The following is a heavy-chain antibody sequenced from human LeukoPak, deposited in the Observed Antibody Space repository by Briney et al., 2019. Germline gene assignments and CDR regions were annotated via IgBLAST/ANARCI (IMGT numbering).Heavy chain of an antibody. CDR1: GGSISSYY. Sequence: SETLSLTCTVSGGSISSYYWSWIRQPPGKGLEWIGYIYTSGSTNYNPSLKSRVTISVDTSKNQCSLKLSSVAAADTAVYYCASHGGGGDWYDPWGQGTLVTVSS. J-gene: IGHJ5*02. V-gene: IGHV4-4*09. CDR2: IYTSGST. CDR3: ASHGGGGDWYDP. D-gene: IGHD2-21*01.